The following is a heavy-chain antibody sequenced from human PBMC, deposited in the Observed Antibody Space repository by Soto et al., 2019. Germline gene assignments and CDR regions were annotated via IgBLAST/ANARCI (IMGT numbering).Heavy chain of an antibody. CDR2: VIPIFGTA. J-gene: IGHJ6*02. CDR1: GGTFSSYA. CDR3: ARHVPAAGYYYGMDV. Sequence: QVQLVQSGAEVKKPGSSVKVSCKASGGTFSSYAISWVRQAPGQGLEWMGGVIPIFGTANYAQKFQGRVTITADESTSTAYRELSSLRSEDTAVYYCARHVPAAGYYYGMDVWGQGTTVTVSS. D-gene: IGHD2-2*01. V-gene: IGHV1-69*12.